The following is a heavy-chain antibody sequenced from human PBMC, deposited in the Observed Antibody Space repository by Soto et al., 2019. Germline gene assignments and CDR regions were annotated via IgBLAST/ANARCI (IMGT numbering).Heavy chain of an antibody. D-gene: IGHD3-3*01. CDR2: INPATGAA. V-gene: IGHV1-2*02. Sequence: QLHLVQSGAVVKKPGASVTVSCSASGYPVTAYYMHWVRQAPGRGLEWMGGINPATGAAKYTQTFPGRVPMTRDTSTSKVFMELSGLTSEDTAVFYCARGGGVGVAGSAAFDMWGQGTLVTVSS. CDR1: GYPVTAYY. CDR3: ARGGGVGVAGSAAFDM. J-gene: IGHJ3*02.